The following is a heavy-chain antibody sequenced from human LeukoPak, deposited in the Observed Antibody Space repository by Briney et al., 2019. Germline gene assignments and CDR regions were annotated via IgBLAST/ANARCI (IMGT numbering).Heavy chain of an antibody. J-gene: IGHJ4*02. V-gene: IGHV1-18*04. CDR2: VSTYNGNA. CDR3: ARDVDTATDQINDY. D-gene: IGHD5-18*01. CDR1: GYTFTSHG. Sequence: ALVKVSCKASGYTFTSHGISWVRQAPGQGLEWMGWVSTYNGNANYVPKYQGRVTMTTDTSTSTAYMELRSLRSDDTAVYYCARDVDTATDQINDYWGQGTLVTVSS.